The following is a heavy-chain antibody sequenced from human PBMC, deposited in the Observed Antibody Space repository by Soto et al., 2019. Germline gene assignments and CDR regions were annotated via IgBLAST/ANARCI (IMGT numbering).Heavy chain of an antibody. V-gene: IGHV3-15*01. D-gene: IGHD2-15*01. CDR2: IKSKTDGGTT. CDR3: TTAYCSGGSCYPSWFDP. CDR1: GFTFSNAW. Sequence: LRLSCAASGFTFSNAWMSWVRQAPGKGLEWVGRIKSKTDGGTTDYAAPVKGRFTISRDDSKNTLYLQMNSLKTEDTAVYYCTTAYCSGGSCYPSWFDPWGQGTLVTVSS. J-gene: IGHJ5*02.